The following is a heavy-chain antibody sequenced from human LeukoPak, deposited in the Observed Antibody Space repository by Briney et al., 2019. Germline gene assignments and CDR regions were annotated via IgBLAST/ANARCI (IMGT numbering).Heavy chain of an antibody. CDR3: ARDSIDYYDSSGYSVY. CDR1: GGSISSGSYY. D-gene: IGHD3-22*01. Sequence: SQTLSLTCTVSGGSISSGSYYWSWIRQPAGKGLEWIGRIYTSGSTNYNPSLKSRVTISVDTSKNQFSLKLSSVTGADTAVYYCARDSIDYYDSSGYSVYWGQGTLVTVSS. CDR2: IYTSGST. V-gene: IGHV4-61*02. J-gene: IGHJ4*02.